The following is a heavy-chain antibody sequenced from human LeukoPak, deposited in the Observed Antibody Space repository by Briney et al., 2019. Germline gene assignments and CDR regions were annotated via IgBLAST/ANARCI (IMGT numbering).Heavy chain of an antibody. V-gene: IGHV3-23*01. J-gene: IGHJ4*02. CDR3: TRNSLDY. CDR2: ISGSGANT. Sequence: GGSLRLSCAASGFTFSSYAMSWVRQAPGKGLEWVSTISGSGANTYYADSVKGRFTISRDNSKNTLNLQMNSLRAEDTAVYYCTRNSLDYWGLGTLVTVSS. CDR1: GFTFSSYA.